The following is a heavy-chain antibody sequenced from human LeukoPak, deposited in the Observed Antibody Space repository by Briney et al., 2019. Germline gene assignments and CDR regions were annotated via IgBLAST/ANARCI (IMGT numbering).Heavy chain of an antibody. CDR2: INTSGST. Sequence: PSQTLSLTCIVSGGSISRGSYYWSWIRQPAGKGLEWIGRINTSGSTNYNPSLKSRVTISVDTSKNQFSLKLSSVTAADTAVFYCARGPRVAYDSSGYNRRDYYYYYYMDVWGKGTTVTISS. J-gene: IGHJ6*03. V-gene: IGHV4-61*02. D-gene: IGHD3-22*01. CDR3: ARGPRVAYDSSGYNRRDYYYYYYMDV. CDR1: GGSISRGSYY.